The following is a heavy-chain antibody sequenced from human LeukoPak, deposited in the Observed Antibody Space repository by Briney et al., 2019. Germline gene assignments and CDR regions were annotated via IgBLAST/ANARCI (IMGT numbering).Heavy chain of an antibody. CDR1: GFTFSSYA. J-gene: IGHJ4*02. CDR2: ISGSGGNT. V-gene: IGHV3-23*01. D-gene: IGHD6-19*01. Sequence: GGSLRLSCAASGFTFSSYAMTWVRQAPGKGLEWVSGISGSGGNTYDSDSVKGRFTISRDNSKNTLYLQMNSLRAEDTAVYYCAKDLQYSSGWYPYYFDYWGQGTLVTVSS. CDR3: AKDLQYSSGWYPYYFDY.